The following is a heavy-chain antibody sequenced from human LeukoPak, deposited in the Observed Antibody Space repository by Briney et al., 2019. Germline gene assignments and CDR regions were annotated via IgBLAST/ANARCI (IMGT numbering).Heavy chain of an antibody. J-gene: IGHJ4*02. CDR1: GGSISSGSYY. Sequence: SETLSLTCTVSGGSISSGSYYWSWIRQPAGKGLEWIGRIYTSGSTNYNPSLKSRVTISVDTSKNQFSLKLSSVTAADTAVYYCATHQLEWGDFDYWGQGTLVTVSS. V-gene: IGHV4-61*02. CDR3: ATHQLEWGDFDY. D-gene: IGHD2-2*01. CDR2: IYTSGST.